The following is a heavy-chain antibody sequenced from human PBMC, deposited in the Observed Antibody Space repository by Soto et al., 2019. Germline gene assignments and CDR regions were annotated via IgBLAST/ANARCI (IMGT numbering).Heavy chain of an antibody. CDR2: ISGSGGST. J-gene: IGHJ6*03. CDR3: AKDGTRYGDHDYYYYYMDV. D-gene: IGHD4-17*01. V-gene: IGHV3-23*01. CDR1: GFTFSSYA. Sequence: GGSLRLSCAASGFTFSSYAMSWVRQAPGKGLEWVSAISGSGGSTYYPDSVKGRFTISRDNSKNTLYLQMNSLRAEDTAVYYCAKDGTRYGDHDYYYYYMDVWGKGTTVTVSS.